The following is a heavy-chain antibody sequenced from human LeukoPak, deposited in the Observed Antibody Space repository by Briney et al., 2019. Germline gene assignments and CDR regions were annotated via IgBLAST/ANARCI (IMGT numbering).Heavy chain of an antibody. CDR3: AKDIVYNWNENDAFDI. J-gene: IGHJ3*02. CDR2: IRQDGSER. CDR1: GFTFSSYW. Sequence: GGSLRLPCAASGFTFSSYWMSWVRQAPGKGLEWVANIRQDGSERYYVDSVKGRFTISRDNAKNSLYLQMNSLRAEDTALYYCAKDIVYNWNENDAFDIWGQGTMVTVSS. D-gene: IGHD1-1*01. V-gene: IGHV3-7*03.